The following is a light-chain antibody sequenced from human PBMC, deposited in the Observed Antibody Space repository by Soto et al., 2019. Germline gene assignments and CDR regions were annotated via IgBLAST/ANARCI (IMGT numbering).Light chain of an antibody. CDR2: GAS. CDR1: QSVGNSH. J-gene: IGKJ5*01. Sequence: ETVLTQSPGTLYFSPGEIATLSCRASQSVGNSHVAWYQQRRGLPPRLLIYGASNRATGIPDRFSGSGSGADFTLTISRLEPEDFAVYFCHQYGNSPPGTFGQGTRLEIK. V-gene: IGKV3-20*01. CDR3: HQYGNSPPGT.